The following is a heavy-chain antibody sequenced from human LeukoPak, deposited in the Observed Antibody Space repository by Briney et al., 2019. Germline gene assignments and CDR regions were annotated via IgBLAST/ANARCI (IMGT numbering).Heavy chain of an antibody. CDR3: AKDIVGGGDDY. Sequence: GGSLRLSCAASGFTFSIYWMSWVRQAPGKGLEWVANIQEDGKKENYVDSVRGRFTISRDNAKNSIYLQMNSLRVEDTAVYYCAKDIVGGGDDYWGQGTLVIVSS. CDR2: IQEDGKKE. CDR1: GFTFSIYW. V-gene: IGHV3-7*01. J-gene: IGHJ4*02. D-gene: IGHD2-21*02.